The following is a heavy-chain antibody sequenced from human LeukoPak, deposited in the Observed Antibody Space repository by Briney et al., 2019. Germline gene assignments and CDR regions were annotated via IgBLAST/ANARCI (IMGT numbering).Heavy chain of an antibody. V-gene: IGHV3-21*01. Sequence: TGGSLRLSCAASGFVFSSYTINSVRQAPGKGLEWVSSISSTGTYIFYADSVTGRFTISRDNAKNSLFLRMNSLRAEDTAVYYCARAERGSCSGGTCSYYDAFDIWGQGTVVTVSS. J-gene: IGHJ3*02. CDR2: ISSTGTYI. CDR3: ARAERGSCSGGTCSYYDAFDI. CDR1: GFVFSSYT. D-gene: IGHD2-15*01.